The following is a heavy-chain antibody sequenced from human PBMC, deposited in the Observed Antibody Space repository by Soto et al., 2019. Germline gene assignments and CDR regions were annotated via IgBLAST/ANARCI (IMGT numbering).Heavy chain of an antibody. Sequence: PGGSLRLSCEASGFTFTDYALHWVRQAPGKGLEWVTVISSDGVNRYYADSVKGRFTISRDNSKNTLYLKMNSLRVEDTAIYICAHLAGLSHTDDFWGQGSPVTVYS. J-gene: IGHJ4*02. CDR2: ISSDGVNR. V-gene: IGHV3-30-3*01. CDR1: GFTFTDYA. D-gene: IGHD5-18*01. CDR3: AHLAGLSHTDDF.